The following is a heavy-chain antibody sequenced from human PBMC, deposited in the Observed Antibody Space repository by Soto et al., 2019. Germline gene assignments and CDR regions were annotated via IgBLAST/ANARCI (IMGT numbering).Heavy chain of an antibody. CDR1: GGSISSGGYY. D-gene: IGHD2-15*01. J-gene: IGHJ5*02. CDR3: ARGVEDIVAQTYSPNWFDP. Sequence: SETLSLTCTVSGGSISSGGYYWSWIRQHPGKGLEWIGYIYYSGSTYYNPSLKSRVTISVDTSKNQFSLKLSSVTAADTAVYYCARGVEDIVAQTYSPNWFDPWGQGTLVTVSS. V-gene: IGHV4-31*03. CDR2: IYYSGST.